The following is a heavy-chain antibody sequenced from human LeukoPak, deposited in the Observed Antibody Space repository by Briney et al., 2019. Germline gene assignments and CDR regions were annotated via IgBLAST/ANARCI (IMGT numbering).Heavy chain of an antibody. Sequence: PSETLSLTCTVSGGSISSYYWSWIRQPPGKGLEWIGYIYYSGSTNYNPSLKSRVTISIDTSKNQFSLNLTSVTAADTAVYYCARSTYYYDSNFDHWGQGTLVTVSS. CDR3: ARSTYYYDSNFDH. J-gene: IGHJ4*02. D-gene: IGHD3-22*01. CDR2: IYYSGST. V-gene: IGHV4-59*01. CDR1: GGSISSYY.